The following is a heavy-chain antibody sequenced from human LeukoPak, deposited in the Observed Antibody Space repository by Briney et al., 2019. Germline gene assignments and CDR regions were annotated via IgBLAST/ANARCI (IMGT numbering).Heavy chain of an antibody. CDR1: GFTFSSYG. CDR2: IRYDGSNK. J-gene: IGHJ3*02. D-gene: IGHD2-2*01. V-gene: IGHV3-30*02. CDR3: AKVFGAYCSSTSCYDGAFDI. Sequence: PGGSLRLSCAASGFTFSSYGMYWVRQAPGKGLEWVAFIRYDGSNKYYADSVKGRFTISRDNSKNTLYLQMNSLRAEDTAVYYCAKVFGAYCSSTSCYDGAFDIWGQGTMVTVSS.